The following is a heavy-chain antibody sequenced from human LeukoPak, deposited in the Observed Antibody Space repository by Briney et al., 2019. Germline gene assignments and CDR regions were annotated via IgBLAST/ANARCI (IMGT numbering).Heavy chain of an antibody. V-gene: IGHV3-33*06. CDR2: IWYDGSNK. Sequence: PTGGSLRLSCAASGFMFSSYGMPWVRQAPGKGLEWVAVIWYDGSNKNCADSVKGRFTISRDNSKNTLFLQMNSLRAEDTAVFSCANWKAYDSSGYYHDTQQLYYGMDVWGQGTTVTVSS. CDR1: GFMFSSYG. CDR3: ANWKAYDSSGYYHDTQQLYYGMDV. J-gene: IGHJ6*02. D-gene: IGHD3-22*01.